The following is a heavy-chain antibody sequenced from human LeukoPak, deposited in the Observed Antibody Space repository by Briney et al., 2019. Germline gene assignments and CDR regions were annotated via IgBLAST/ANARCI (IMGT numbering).Heavy chain of an antibody. V-gene: IGHV3-66*01. CDR3: AREIRYDSSGFDY. CDR2: IYSGGST. J-gene: IGHJ4*02. CDR1: GFTVSSNY. Sequence: GGSLRLSCAASGFTVSSNYMSWVRQAPGKGLEWVSVIYSGGSTYYADSVKGRFTISRDNSKNTLYLQMNSLRAEDTAVYYCAREIRYDSSGFDYWGQGTLVTVSS. D-gene: IGHD3-22*01.